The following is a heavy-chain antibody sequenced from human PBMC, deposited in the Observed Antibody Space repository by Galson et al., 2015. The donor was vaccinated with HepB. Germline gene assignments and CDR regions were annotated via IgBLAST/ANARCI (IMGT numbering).Heavy chain of an antibody. CDR1: GFTFSSYG. J-gene: IGHJ6*02. CDR3: VRAGNQGYYYGMDV. V-gene: IGHV3-33*01. D-gene: IGHD6-19*01. CDR2: IWYDGNSK. Sequence: SLRLSCAASGFTFSSYGMNWVRQAPGKGLEWVAVIWYDGNSKQYKDSVKGRFTISRDNSKNMLFLQLNSLRVEDTAVYYCVRAGNQGYYYGMDVWGQGTTVTVSS.